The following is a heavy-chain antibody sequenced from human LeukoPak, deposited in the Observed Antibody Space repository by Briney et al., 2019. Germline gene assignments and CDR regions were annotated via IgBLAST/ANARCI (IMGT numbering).Heavy chain of an antibody. CDR3: ARAVDYYGSGSYYKRWFDP. CDR1: GGSISSGDYY. D-gene: IGHD3-10*01. V-gene: IGHV4-30-4*08. CDR2: ISYSGST. J-gene: IGHJ5*02. Sequence: SETLSLTCTVSGGSISSGDYYWSWIRQPPGKGLEWIGYISYSGSTYYNPSLKSRVTISLDTSKNQFSPKLSSVTAADTAVYYCARAVDYYGSGSYYKRWFDPWGRGTLVTVSS.